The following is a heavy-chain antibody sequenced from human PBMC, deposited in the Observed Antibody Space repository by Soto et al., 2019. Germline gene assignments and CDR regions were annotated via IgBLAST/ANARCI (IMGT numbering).Heavy chain of an antibody. Sequence: EVQLVESGGGLVQPGGSLRLSCAASGFTFSSYDMHWVRQATGKGLEWVSAIGTAGDTYYPGSVKGRFTISRENAKNSLYLQMNSLRGEDAAVYYCARERDYYDSSGYYLDVWGQGTTVTVSS. V-gene: IGHV3-13*01. CDR2: IGTAGDT. D-gene: IGHD3-22*01. J-gene: IGHJ6*02. CDR3: ARERDYYDSSGYYLDV. CDR1: GFTFSSYD.